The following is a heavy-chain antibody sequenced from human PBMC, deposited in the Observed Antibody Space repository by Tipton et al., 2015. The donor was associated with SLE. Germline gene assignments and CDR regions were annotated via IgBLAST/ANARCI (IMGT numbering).Heavy chain of an antibody. J-gene: IGHJ4*02. CDR3: ARLVAPDWGYYFDL. Sequence: SLRLSCAASGFTFSHYRLAWVRQAPGKGLEWISSISSSSNFIYYADSLKGRFTISRDNAKNSLYLQMNSLRAEDTSVYYCARLVAPDWGYYFDLWGQGTLVTVSS. D-gene: IGHD2-8*02. CDR2: ISSSSNFI. V-gene: IGHV3-21*03. CDR1: GFTFSHYR.